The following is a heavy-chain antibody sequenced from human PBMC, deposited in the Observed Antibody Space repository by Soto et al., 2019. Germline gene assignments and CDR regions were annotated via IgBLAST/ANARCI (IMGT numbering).Heavy chain of an antibody. CDR2: ISAYNGNT. V-gene: IGHV1-18*04. D-gene: IGHD2-2*01. Sequence: QVQLVQSGAEVKKPGASVKVSCKASGYTFTSYGISWVRQAPGQGLEWMGWISAYNGNTNYAQKLQGRVTMTTDTSTSTAYMELRSLRSDDTAVYYCARGSLTLVQLPPPEWFDPWGQGTLVTVSS. CDR3: ARGSLTLVQLPPPEWFDP. CDR1: GYTFTSYG. J-gene: IGHJ5*02.